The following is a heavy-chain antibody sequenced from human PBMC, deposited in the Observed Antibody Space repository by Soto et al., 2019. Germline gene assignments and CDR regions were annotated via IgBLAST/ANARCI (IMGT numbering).Heavy chain of an antibody. CDR2: INHLGSI. CDR1: GGSVSDYF. V-gene: IGHV4-34*01. Sequence: SETLYLTCVVSGGSVSDYFVSWIRKPTGMELEWIGEINHLGSINYNPSLKSRVTMSVDTSKNQFSLTLNSVTAADTVTYYCARGGISHWAYFYYMDVWDRGTTVTVSS. CDR3: ARGGISHWAYFYYMDV. D-gene: IGHD2-21*01. J-gene: IGHJ6*03.